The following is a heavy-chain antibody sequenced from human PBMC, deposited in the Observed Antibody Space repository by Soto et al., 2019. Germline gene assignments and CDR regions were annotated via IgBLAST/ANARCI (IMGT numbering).Heavy chain of an antibody. CDR2: IWYDGNNK. CDR3: ARSSYYGSGSYFPFDY. CDR1: GFTFRRYG. Sequence: PGGSLRLSCAASGFTFRRYGIHWVRQAPGKGLEWVAVIWYDGNNKYYADSVKGRFTISRDNPKNTLYLQMNSLRGEDTAVYYCARSSYYGSGSYFPFDYWSQGTLVTVSS. V-gene: IGHV3-33*01. D-gene: IGHD3-10*01. J-gene: IGHJ4*02.